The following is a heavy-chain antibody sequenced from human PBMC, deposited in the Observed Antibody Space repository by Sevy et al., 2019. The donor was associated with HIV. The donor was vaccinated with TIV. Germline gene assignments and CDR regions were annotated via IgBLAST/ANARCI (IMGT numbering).Heavy chain of an antibody. V-gene: IGHV3-23*01. J-gene: IGHJ4*02. CDR1: GFTFNKYS. CDR2: LSFGCGEI. CDR3: AREGCTKPHDY. D-gene: IGHD2-8*01. Sequence: GGSLRLSCAASGFTFNKYSMSWVRQPLGKGLEWVSTLSFGCGEINYADSVKGRFTISRDKSKSSAYLQMNNLRPEDTAVYYCAREGCTKPHDYWGQGTLVTVSS.